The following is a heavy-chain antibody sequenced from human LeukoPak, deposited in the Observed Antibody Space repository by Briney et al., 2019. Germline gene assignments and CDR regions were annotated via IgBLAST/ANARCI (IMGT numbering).Heavy chain of an antibody. J-gene: IGHJ4*02. V-gene: IGHV4-39*01. Sequence: SETLSLTCTVSGYSISSSSYYWGWIRQPPGKGLEWIGTIYYSGSTYYNPSLKSRVTISIDTSKNQSSLKLTSVTAADTAVYYCGTGTTDSWGQGTLVTASP. CDR1: GYSISSSSYY. CDR2: IYYSGST. CDR3: GTGTTDS. D-gene: IGHD1-7*01.